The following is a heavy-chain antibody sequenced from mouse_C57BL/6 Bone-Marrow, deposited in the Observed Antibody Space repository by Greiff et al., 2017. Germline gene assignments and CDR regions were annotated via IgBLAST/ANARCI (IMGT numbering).Heavy chain of an antibody. D-gene: IGHD2-1*01. J-gene: IGHJ4*01. Sequence: VQLQQSGAELVRPGASVKLSCTASGFNIKDDYMHWVKQRPEQGLEWIGWIDPENGDTEYASKFQGKATITADTSSNTAYLQLSSLTSEDTAFYYFTLYYGNSYAMDYWGQGTSVTVSS. CDR1: GFNIKDDY. CDR2: IDPENGDT. CDR3: TLYYGNSYAMDY. V-gene: IGHV14-4*01.